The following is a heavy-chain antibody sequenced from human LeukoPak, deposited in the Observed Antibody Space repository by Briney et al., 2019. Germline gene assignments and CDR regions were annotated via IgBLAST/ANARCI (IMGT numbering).Heavy chain of an antibody. D-gene: IGHD2-15*01. CDR2: IIPILGIA. V-gene: IGHV1-69*04. J-gene: IGHJ4*02. CDR1: GGTFSSYA. Sequence: SVKVSCKASGGTFSSYAISWVRQAPGQGLEWMGRIIPILGIANYAQKFQGRVTITADKSTSTAYMELSSLRSEDTAVYYCARDRHRYCSGGSCYSLVDYWGQGTLVTVSS. CDR3: ARDRHRYCSGGSCYSLVDY.